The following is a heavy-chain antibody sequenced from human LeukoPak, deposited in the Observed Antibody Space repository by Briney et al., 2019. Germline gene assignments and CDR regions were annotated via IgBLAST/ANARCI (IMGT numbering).Heavy chain of an antibody. CDR2: IIPILGIA. Sequence: SVKVSCKASGGTFSSYAISWVRQAPGQGLEWMGRIIPILGIANYAQKFQGRVTITADKSTSTAYMELRSLRSDDTAVYYCARVNGDYLGYYYYGMDVWGQGTTVTVSS. J-gene: IGHJ6*02. CDR1: GGTFSSYA. CDR3: ARVNGDYLGYYYYGMDV. D-gene: IGHD4-17*01. V-gene: IGHV1-69*04.